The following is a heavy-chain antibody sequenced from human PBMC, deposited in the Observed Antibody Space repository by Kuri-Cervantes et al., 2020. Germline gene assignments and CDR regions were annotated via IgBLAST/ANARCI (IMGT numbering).Heavy chain of an antibody. CDR3: ARGNIVVVPAAWVPLNWFDP. J-gene: IGHJ5*02. CDR1: GGSISSGGYS. Sequence: GSLRLSCAVSGGSISSGGYSWSWIRQPPGKGLEWIGYIYYSGSTNYNPSLKSRVTISVDTSKNQFSLKLSSVTAADTAVYYCARGNIVVVPAAWVPLNWFDPWGQGTLVTVSS. D-gene: IGHD2-2*01. V-gene: IGHV4-61*08. CDR2: IYYSGST.